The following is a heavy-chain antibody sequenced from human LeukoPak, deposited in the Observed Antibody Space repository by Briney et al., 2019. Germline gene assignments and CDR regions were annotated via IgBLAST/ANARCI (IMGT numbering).Heavy chain of an antibody. CDR1: GFTFSDHY. Sequence: KPGGSLRLSCAASGFTFSDHYMSWIRQAPGKGLEWVSYISSSGSTIYYADSVKGRFTISRDNAKNSLYLQMNSLRAEDTAVYYCARDNSGSYYYYYYYMDVWGKGTTVTVSS. CDR3: ARDNSGSYYYYYYYMDV. D-gene: IGHD1-26*01. V-gene: IGHV3-11*04. J-gene: IGHJ6*03. CDR2: ISSSGSTI.